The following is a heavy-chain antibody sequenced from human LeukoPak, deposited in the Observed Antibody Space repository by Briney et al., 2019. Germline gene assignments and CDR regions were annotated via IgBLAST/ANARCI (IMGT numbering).Heavy chain of an antibody. Sequence: ASVKVSCKASGYTFTSYYMHWVRQAPGQGLEWMGIINPSGGSTSYAQKFQGRVTMTRDTSTSTVYMELSSLRSEDTAVYYCARDTSSTTGLVAFDLWGRGTLVTVSS. CDR3: ARDTSSTTGLVAFDL. V-gene: IGHV1-46*01. CDR2: INPSGGST. D-gene: IGHD4-17*01. CDR1: GYTFTSYY. J-gene: IGHJ2*01.